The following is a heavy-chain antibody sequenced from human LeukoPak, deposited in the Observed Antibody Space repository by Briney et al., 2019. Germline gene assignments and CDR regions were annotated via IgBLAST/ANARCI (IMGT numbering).Heavy chain of an antibody. CDR2: IKQDGSEK. CDR3: ARDFQALALWFGELAASFDY. Sequence: GGSLRLSCAASGFTFSSYWMSWVRRAPGKGLEWVANIKQDGSEKYYVDSVKGRFTISRDNAKNSLYLQMNSLRAEDTAVYYCARDFQALALWFGELAASFDYWGQGTLVTVSS. V-gene: IGHV3-7*01. D-gene: IGHD3-10*01. CDR1: GFTFSSYW. J-gene: IGHJ4*02.